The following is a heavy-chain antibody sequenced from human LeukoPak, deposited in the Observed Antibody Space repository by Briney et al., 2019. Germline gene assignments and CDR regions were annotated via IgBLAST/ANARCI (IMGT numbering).Heavy chain of an antibody. CDR1: GYTFTGYY. D-gene: IGHD5-12*01. Sequence: ASVKVSCKASGYTFTGYYMHWVRQAPGQGLEWMGWINPNSGGTNYAQKFQGRITMTRDTSIGTAYMELSRLRSDDTAVYYCARLRSSIDDYWGQGTLVTVSS. V-gene: IGHV1-2*02. CDR2: INPNSGGT. J-gene: IGHJ4*02. CDR3: ARLRSSIDDY.